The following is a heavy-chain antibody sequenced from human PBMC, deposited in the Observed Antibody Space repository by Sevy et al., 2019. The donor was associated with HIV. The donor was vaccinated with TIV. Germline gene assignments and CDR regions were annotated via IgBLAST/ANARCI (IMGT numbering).Heavy chain of an antibody. V-gene: IGHV3-74*01. J-gene: IGHJ6*02. CDR3: ARDGRVLLLWFRELSYYYYGMDV. D-gene: IGHD3-10*01. CDR2: INSDGSST. Sequence: GGSLRLSCAASGFTFSSYWMHWVRQAPGKGLVWVSRINSDGSSTSYADSVKGRFTISRDNAKNTLYLQMNSLRAEEKAVYYCARDGRVLLLWFRELSYYYYGMDVWGQGNTVNVSS. CDR1: GFTFSSYW.